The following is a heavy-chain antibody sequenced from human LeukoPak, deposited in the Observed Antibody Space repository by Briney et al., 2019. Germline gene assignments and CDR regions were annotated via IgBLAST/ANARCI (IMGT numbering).Heavy chain of an antibody. D-gene: IGHD3-3*01. CDR2: IHNSGST. J-gene: IGHJ4*02. CDR1: GGSISSYY. V-gene: IGHV4-59*01. Sequence: PSETLSLTCTVSGGSISSYYWTWMRQPPGKGLEWIGYIHNSGSTDYNPSLNSRAIISLDTSKIYFSLRLNSVTAADTAAYYCVRESRVPPHYFDYWGQGTLVTVSS. CDR3: VRESRVPPHYFDY.